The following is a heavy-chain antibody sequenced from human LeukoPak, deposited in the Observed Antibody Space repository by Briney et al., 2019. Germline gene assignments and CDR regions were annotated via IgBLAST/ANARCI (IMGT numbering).Heavy chain of an antibody. CDR2: ISWNSGNI. V-gene: IGHV3-9*01. J-gene: IGHJ4*02. CDR3: APLGNWWGVAVV. Sequence: PGGSLRLSCAASGFTFDDYAMHWVRQAPGKGLEWVSGISWNSGNIGYADSVKGRFTISRDNAKNSLYLQMSSLRVEDTALYYCAPLGNWWGVAVVWGRGTLVTVSS. D-gene: IGHD6-19*01. CDR1: GFTFDDYA.